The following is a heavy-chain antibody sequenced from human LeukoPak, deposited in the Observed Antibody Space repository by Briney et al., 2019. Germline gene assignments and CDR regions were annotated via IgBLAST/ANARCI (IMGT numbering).Heavy chain of an antibody. CDR3: ARGTYSSSWYGY. CDR1: GGSISSGGYY. CDR2: IYYSGST. D-gene: IGHD6-13*01. V-gene: IGHV4-31*03. J-gene: IGHJ4*02. Sequence: SETLSLTCTVSGGSISSGGYYWSWIRQHPGKGLEWIGYIYYSGSTYYNPSLKSRVTISVDTSKNQFSLKLSSVTAADTAVYYCARGTYSSSWYGYWGQGTLVTVSS.